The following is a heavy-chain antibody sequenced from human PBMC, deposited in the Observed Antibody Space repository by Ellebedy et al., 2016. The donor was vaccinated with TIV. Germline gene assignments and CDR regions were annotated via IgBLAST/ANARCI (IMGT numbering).Heavy chain of an antibody. D-gene: IGHD3-22*01. CDR2: IWHDGSNK. CDR1: GFIFSSYG. CDR3: ARGRYYSDSSGYYSDLDY. J-gene: IGHJ4*02. V-gene: IGHV3-33*01. Sequence: PGGSLRLSCAAPGFIFSSYGMHWVRQAPGKGLEWVAVIWHDGSNKYYAESVKGRFTISRDNSKNTLYLQMNSLRAEDTAVYYCARGRYYSDSSGYYSDLDYWGQGTLVTVSS.